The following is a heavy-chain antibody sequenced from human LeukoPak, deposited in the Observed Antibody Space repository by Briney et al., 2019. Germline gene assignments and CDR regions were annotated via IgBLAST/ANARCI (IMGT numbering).Heavy chain of an antibody. V-gene: IGHV4-34*01. CDR2: INHSGST. D-gene: IGHD2-15*01. CDR3: ARGKYCSGGSCYTRPRYYYYYMDV. J-gene: IGHJ6*03. CDR1: GGSFSGYY. Sequence: SETLSLTCAVYGGSFSGYYWSWIRQPPGKGLEWIGEINHSGSTNCNPSLKSRVTISVDTSKNQFSLKLSSVTAADTAVYYCARGKYCSGGSCYTRPRYYYYYMDVWGKGTTVTVSS.